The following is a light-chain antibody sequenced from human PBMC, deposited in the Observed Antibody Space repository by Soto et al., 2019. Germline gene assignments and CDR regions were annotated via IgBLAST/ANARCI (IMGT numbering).Light chain of an antibody. Sequence: DIQMTQSPSSLSASVGDRVIITCRASQSVSSYLNWYQQKLGKAPKLLISAASNLQSGVPSRFSGSGSGTEFTLTISGLEVEDFAIYLCQQSFTTPPYTFGQGTRL. CDR3: QQSFTTPPYT. V-gene: IGKV1-39*01. CDR2: AAS. CDR1: QSVSSY. J-gene: IGKJ2*01.